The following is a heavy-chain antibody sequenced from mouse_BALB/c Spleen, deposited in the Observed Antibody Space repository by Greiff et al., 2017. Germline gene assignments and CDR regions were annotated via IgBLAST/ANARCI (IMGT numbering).Heavy chain of an antibody. Sequence: EVQLVESGGGLVKPGGSLKLSCAASGFAFSSYDMSWVRQTPEKRLEWVAYISSGGGSTYYPDTVKGRFTISRDNAKNTLYLQMSSLKSEDTAMYYCARSFDYWGQGTTLTVSS. J-gene: IGHJ2*01. V-gene: IGHV5-12-1*01. CDR1: GFAFSSYD. CDR3: ARSFDY. CDR2: ISSGGGST.